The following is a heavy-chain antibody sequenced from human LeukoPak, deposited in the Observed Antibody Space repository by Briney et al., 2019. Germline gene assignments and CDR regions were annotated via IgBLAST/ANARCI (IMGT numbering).Heavy chain of an antibody. CDR3: ARDLAVADNSWFDS. CDR2: IYTSGST. J-gene: IGHJ5*01. D-gene: IGHD6-13*01. V-gene: IGHV4-61*02. Sequence: SQTLSLTCTVSGGSISNGNYYWTWIRQPAGKGLEWIGRIYTSGSTKYNPSLKSRVTISLDTSQNQFSLKVSSVTAADTAVYYCARDLAVADNSWFDSWGQGTLVTVSS. CDR1: GGSISNGNYY.